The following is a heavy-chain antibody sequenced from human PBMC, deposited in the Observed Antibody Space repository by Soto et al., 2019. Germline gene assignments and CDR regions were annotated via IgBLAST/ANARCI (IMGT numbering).Heavy chain of an antibody. J-gene: IGHJ1*01. CDR3: VRGYCTTSPCSGDFQF. CDR2: IHPSGDT. CDR1: GYKFTTYF. V-gene: IGHV1-46*01. D-gene: IGHD2-15*01. Sequence: QVQLVQSGAELKKPGASVKVACKASGYKFTTYFIHWVRQAPGQGLEWMGMIHPSGDTGYAQKFRGRVTMTIDTSTTTASMELRNLTSEDTAVYFSVRGYCTTSPCSGDFQFWGQGTLVTGSS.